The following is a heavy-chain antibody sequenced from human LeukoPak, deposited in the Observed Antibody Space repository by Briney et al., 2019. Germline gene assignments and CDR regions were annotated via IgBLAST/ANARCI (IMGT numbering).Heavy chain of an antibody. J-gene: IGHJ6*03. V-gene: IGHV4-30-2*01. Sequence: PSQTLSLTCTVSGGSISSGGYYWSWIRQPPGKGLEWIGYIYHSGSTYYNPSLKSRVTISVDRSKNQFSLKLSSVTAADTAVYYCARESYSSSSGEYYYYMDVWGKGTTVIVSS. D-gene: IGHD6-6*01. CDR2: IYHSGST. CDR3: ARESYSSSSGEYYYYMDV. CDR1: GGSISSGGYY.